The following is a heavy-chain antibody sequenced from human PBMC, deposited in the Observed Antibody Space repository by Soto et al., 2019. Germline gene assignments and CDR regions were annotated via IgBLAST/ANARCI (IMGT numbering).Heavy chain of an antibody. CDR3: AKSPLKTPYGRERYSDY. V-gene: IGHV3-23*01. D-gene: IGHD3-10*01. CDR1: GFTFSTYA. J-gene: IGHJ4*02. Sequence: PGGSLRLSCAASGFTFSTYAMSWVRQAPRKGLKWVSAISGSGDSTYYVDSVKGRFTISRDNSKKTLYLQMSSLRAEDTTVYYSAKSPLKTPYGRERYSDYWGQGTLVTVSS. CDR2: ISGSGDST.